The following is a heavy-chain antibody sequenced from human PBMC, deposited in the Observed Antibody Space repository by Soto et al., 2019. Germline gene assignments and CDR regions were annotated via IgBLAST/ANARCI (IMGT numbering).Heavy chain of an antibody. CDR1: GGSISSYY. Sequence: SETLSLTCTVSGGSISSYYWIWIRQPPGKGLEWIGYIYYSGTTNYNPSLKSRVTISVDTSKNQFSLKLSSVTAADTAVYYCAGGWWYYFDYWGQGTLVTVSS. V-gene: IGHV4-59*08. D-gene: IGHD6-19*01. CDR3: AGGWWYYFDY. J-gene: IGHJ4*02. CDR2: IYYSGTT.